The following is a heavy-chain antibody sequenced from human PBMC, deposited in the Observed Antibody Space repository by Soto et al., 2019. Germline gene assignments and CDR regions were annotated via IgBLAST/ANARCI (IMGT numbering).Heavy chain of an antibody. D-gene: IGHD2-15*01. CDR1: GYTFTSYD. Sequence: QVQLVQSGGEVKKPGASVKVSCKASGYTFTSYDITWVRRAPGQGLEWMGWISASNGNTKYAQKLQGRVTMTTDTSTSTAYMELRSLRSDDTAVYYCARDEAYVTFVYGMDVWGQGTTVTVSS. V-gene: IGHV1-18*01. CDR2: ISASNGNT. J-gene: IGHJ6*02. CDR3: ARDEAYVTFVYGMDV.